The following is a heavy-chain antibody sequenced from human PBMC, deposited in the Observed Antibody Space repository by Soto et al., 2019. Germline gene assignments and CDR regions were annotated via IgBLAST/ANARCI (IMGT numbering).Heavy chain of an antibody. V-gene: IGHV1-18*01. CDR3: AREYCRGGSCYDPDF. D-gene: IGHD2-15*01. CDR1: GYTFTTYG. CDR2: ISGYNGDT. J-gene: IGHJ4*02. Sequence: ASVKVSCKASGYTFTTYGISWVRQAPGQGLEWMGWISGYNGDTKYAQELQDRVTMTTDTSTSTAYMELRSLRSDDTAVYYCAREYCRGGSCYDPDFWGQGTVVTVSS.